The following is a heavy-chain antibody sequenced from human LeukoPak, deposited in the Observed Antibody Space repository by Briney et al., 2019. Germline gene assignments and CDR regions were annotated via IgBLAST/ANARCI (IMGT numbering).Heavy chain of an antibody. Sequence: GGSLRLSCAASGFTFSSYAMSWVRQAAGKGLEWVSAISGSGGSTYYADSVKGRFTISRDNSKNTLYLQMNSLRAEDTAVYYCAKDQGSHYYGSGSYPNYWGQGTLVTVSP. CDR3: AKDQGSHYYGSGSYPNY. V-gene: IGHV3-23*01. J-gene: IGHJ4*02. CDR1: GFTFSSYA. CDR2: ISGSGGST. D-gene: IGHD3-10*01.